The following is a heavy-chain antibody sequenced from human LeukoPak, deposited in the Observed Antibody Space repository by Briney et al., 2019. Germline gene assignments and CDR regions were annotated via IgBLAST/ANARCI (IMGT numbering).Heavy chain of an antibody. D-gene: IGHD3-16*02. CDR3: ARGGSYIWGSYRLKSWFDP. J-gene: IGHJ5*02. CDR1: GGSISSYY. CDR2: IYYSGTT. V-gene: IGHV4-59*01. Sequence: PSETLSLTCTVSGGSISSYYWNWIRQPPGKGLEWIGFIYYSGTTNYNPSLKSRVTISVDTSKNQFSLKLSSVTAADTAVYYCARGGSYIWGSYRLKSWFDPWGQGTLVTVSS.